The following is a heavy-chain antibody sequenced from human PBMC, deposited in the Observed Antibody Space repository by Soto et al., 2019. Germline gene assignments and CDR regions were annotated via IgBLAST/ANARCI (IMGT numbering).Heavy chain of an antibody. Sequence: QVQLQESGPGLVKPSETLSLTCTVSGASIRSFHWSWIRQTPGKGLEWIGYIYYSGSANYNPSLKSRVPFSVDTSRHQVSLKLSSVTAADTGVYYCAAAVPAEYVFPYYYMDVWGRGTTVTVSS. V-gene: IGHV4-59*01. CDR1: GASIRSFH. J-gene: IGHJ6*03. D-gene: IGHD3-16*01. CDR2: IYYSGSA. CDR3: AAAVPAEYVFPYYYMDV.